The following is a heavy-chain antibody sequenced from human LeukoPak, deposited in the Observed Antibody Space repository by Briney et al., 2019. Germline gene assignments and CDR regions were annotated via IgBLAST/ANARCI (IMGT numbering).Heavy chain of an antibody. V-gene: IGHV3-23*01. J-gene: IGHJ3*02. CDR2: ISDSGGST. CDR3: ARDGGSSGYFDAFDI. CDR1: GITLNNYG. Sequence: GGSLRLSCAVSGITLNNYGMTWVRQAPGKGLEWVAGISDSGGSTKYADSVKGRFTISRDNPKNTLYLQMNSLRAEDTAVYYCARDGGSSGYFDAFDIWGQGTMVTVSS. D-gene: IGHD3-22*01.